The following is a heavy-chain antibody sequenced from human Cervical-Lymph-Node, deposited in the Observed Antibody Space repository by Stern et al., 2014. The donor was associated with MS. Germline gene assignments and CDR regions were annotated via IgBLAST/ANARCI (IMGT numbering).Heavy chain of an antibody. CDR2: IIPKFATT. V-gene: IGHV1-69*01. Sequence: QVQLVQSGAEVNKPGSSVKVSCKSSGGTFNKYGISWVRQAPGQGLEWMGGIIPKFATTYHAQKFQGRVTITADESTSTAYMELSRLSSEDTAVYYCAKGYCSRTSCSDGGNFDSWGQGTLVTVSS. D-gene: IGHD2-2*01. J-gene: IGHJ4*02. CDR1: GGTFNKYG. CDR3: AKGYCSRTSCSDGGNFDS.